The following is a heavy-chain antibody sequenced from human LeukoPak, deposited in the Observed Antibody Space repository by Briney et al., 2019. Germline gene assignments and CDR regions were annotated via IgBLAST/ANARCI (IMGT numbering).Heavy chain of an antibody. D-gene: IGHD5-18*01. CDR2: IYTSWIT. Sequence: LDLICRIYTSWITNHNPSLKRRVTISLDTSKNQFSLKLISVTAADTAVYFCARERTDTSMDYWGQGTLVTVSS. J-gene: IGHJ4*02. CDR3: ARERTDTSMDY. V-gene: IGHV4-61*02.